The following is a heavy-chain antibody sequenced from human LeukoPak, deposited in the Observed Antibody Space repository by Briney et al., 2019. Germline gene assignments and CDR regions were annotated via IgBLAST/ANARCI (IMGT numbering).Heavy chain of an antibody. Sequence: PGRSLRLSCAASGFTFSSYAMHWVRQAPGKGLEWVAVISYDGTSKYYADSVRGRFTISRDNSKNTLYVQMNSLSAEDTATYYCATSTYSIPDYWGQGTLVTVSS. J-gene: IGHJ4*02. CDR1: GFTFSSYA. V-gene: IGHV3-30-3*01. CDR3: ATSTYSIPDY. D-gene: IGHD5-18*01. CDR2: ISYDGTSK.